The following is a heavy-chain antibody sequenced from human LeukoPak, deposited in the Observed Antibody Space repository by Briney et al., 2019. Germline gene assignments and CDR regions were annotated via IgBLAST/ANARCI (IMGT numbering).Heavy chain of an antibody. Sequence: GASVKVSCTASGYTFTSYGISWVRQAPGQGLEWMGWISAYNGNTNYAQKLQARVTMTTDKSTRTASLELRSLRSDDTAVYYWARVRGDYGGPYFDYWGQGTLVTVSS. V-gene: IGHV1-18*01. CDR1: GYTFTSYG. J-gene: IGHJ4*02. CDR3: ARVRGDYGGPYFDY. D-gene: IGHD4-23*01. CDR2: ISAYNGNT.